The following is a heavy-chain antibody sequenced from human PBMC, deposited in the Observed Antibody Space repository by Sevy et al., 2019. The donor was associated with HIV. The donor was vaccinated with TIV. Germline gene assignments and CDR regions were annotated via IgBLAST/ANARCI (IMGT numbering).Heavy chain of an antibody. J-gene: IGHJ3*02. CDR2: ISGSGGST. V-gene: IGHV3-23*01. CDR1: GFTFSSYA. D-gene: IGHD1-26*01. Sequence: GGSLRLSCAASGFTFSSYAMSWVRQAPGKGLEWVSAISGSGGSTYYADSVKGRFTISRDNSKNTLYLQMNSLRAEDTAVYYCAKGFFGGSYHLNDAFDIWGQRTMVTVSS. CDR3: AKGFFGGSYHLNDAFDI.